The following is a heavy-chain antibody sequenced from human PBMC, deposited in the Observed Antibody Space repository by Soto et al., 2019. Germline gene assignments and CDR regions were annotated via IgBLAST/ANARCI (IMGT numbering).Heavy chain of an antibody. CDR3: ARAKGSVDTAMVTAYYYYGMDV. Sequence: ASVKVSCKASGYTFTSYNMHWVRQAPGQGLEWVGMINPLGFSTTYAQKFRGRVTMTRDTSTSTVYMELTNLRSDDTAVYYCARAKGSVDTAMVTAYYYYGMDVWGQGTTVTVSS. CDR1: GYTFTSYN. D-gene: IGHD5-18*01. V-gene: IGHV1-46*01. CDR2: INPLGFST. J-gene: IGHJ6*02.